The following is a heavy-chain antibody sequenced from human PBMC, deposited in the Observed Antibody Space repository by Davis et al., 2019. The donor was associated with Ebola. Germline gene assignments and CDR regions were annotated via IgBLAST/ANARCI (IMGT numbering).Heavy chain of an antibody. V-gene: IGHV4-4*02. Sequence: PSETLSLTCAVSGGSISSSNWWSWVRQPPGKGLEWIGEINHSGSTNYNPSLKSRVTISVDTSKNQFSLKLSSVTAADTAVYYCARRTYYYDSRGAFDIWGQGTMVTVSS. D-gene: IGHD3-22*01. CDR1: GGSISSSNW. CDR3: ARRTYYYDSRGAFDI. CDR2: INHSGST. J-gene: IGHJ3*02.